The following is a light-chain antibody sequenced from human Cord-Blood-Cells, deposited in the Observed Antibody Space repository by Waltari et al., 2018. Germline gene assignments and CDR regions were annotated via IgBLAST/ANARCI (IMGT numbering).Light chain of an antibody. CDR3: SSYTSSSTLVV. J-gene: IGLJ2*01. CDR1: SSDVGGYNY. CDR2: DVS. V-gene: IGLV2-14*01. Sequence: QSALTQPASVSGSPGPSITISCTGTSSDVGGYNYVSWYQQHPGKAPKLMIYDVSNRPSRFSNRFSGSKSGNTASLTISGLQAEDEADYYCSSYTSSSTLVVFGGGTKLTVL.